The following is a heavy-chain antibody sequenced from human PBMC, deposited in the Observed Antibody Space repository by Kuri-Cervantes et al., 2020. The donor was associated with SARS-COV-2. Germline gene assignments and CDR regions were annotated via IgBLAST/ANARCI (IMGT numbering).Heavy chain of an antibody. Sequence: ETLSLTCAASGFIFSSYWMTWVRQAPGGGLEWVANVKQDGSETYYVESVKGRFTISRDNAKNSLYLQMNSLRADDTAVYYCVRLGAAYVDTLVVMRAVHYFDSWGQGTLVTVSS. CDR2: VKQDGSET. CDR1: GFIFSSYW. J-gene: IGHJ4*02. V-gene: IGHV3-7*03. D-gene: IGHD5-18*01. CDR3: VRLGAAYVDTLVVMRAVHYFDS.